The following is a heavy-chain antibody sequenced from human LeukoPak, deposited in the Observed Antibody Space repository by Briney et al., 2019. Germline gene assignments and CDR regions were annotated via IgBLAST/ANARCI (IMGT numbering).Heavy chain of an antibody. CDR2: INWNGGST. V-gene: IGHV3-20*04. J-gene: IGHJ4*02. Sequence: GGSLGLSCAASGFTFDDYGMSWVRQAPGKGLEWVSGINWNGGSTGYADSVKGRFTISRDNAKNSLYLQMNSLRVEDTALYYCARVRSVGGNPHAFNIWGQGTLVTVSS. D-gene: IGHD4-23*01. CDR3: ARVRSVGGNPHAFNI. CDR1: GFTFDDYG.